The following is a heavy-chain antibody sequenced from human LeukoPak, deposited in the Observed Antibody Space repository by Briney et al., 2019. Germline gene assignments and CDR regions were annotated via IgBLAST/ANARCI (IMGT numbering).Heavy chain of an antibody. V-gene: IGHV3-30*02. CDR1: GFTFSSYG. D-gene: IGHD6-13*01. CDR3: AKDLAAAIDY. CDR2: IRYDGSNK. Sequence: GGSLRLSCAASGFTFSSYGMHWVRQAPGKGLEWVAFIRYDGSNKYYADSVKGRLTISRDNSKNTLYLQMNSLRAEDTAVYYCAKDLAAAIDYWGQGTLITVSS. J-gene: IGHJ4*02.